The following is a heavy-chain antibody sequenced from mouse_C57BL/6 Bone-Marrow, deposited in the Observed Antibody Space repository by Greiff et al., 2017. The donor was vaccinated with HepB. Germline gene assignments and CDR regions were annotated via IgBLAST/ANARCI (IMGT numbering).Heavy chain of an antibody. CDR1: GFSLTSYG. J-gene: IGHJ3*01. Sequence: VKLVESGPGLVQPSQSLSITCTVSGFSLTSYGVHWVRQSPGKGLEWLGVIWSGGSTDYNAAFISRLSISKDNSKSQVFFKMNSLQADDTALYYCASDYDVAWFAYWGQGTLVTVSA. CDR3: ASDYDVAWFAY. CDR2: IWSGGST. V-gene: IGHV2-2*01. D-gene: IGHD2-4*01.